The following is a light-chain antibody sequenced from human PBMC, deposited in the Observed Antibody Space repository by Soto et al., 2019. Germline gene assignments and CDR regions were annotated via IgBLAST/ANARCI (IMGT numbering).Light chain of an antibody. Sequence: ELVLTQSPGTLSLSPGERATLSCRASQSVDRAYLAWYQQKPGQAPRLLIYGASNRATGIPDRFSGSGSGTDFTLTISRLEPEDCAVYYCQQYSDSPPYTFGQGTKLEIK. CDR3: QQYSDSPPYT. J-gene: IGKJ2*01. CDR2: GAS. V-gene: IGKV3-20*01. CDR1: QSVDRAY.